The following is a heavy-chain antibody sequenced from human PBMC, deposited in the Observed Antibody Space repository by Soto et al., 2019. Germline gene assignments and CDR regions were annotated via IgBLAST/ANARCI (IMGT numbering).Heavy chain of an antibody. J-gene: IGHJ4*02. V-gene: IGHV1-3*01. CDR3: VRASLNAIDRFDY. CDR2: ITAANGNT. CDR1: GYIFTNYS. Sequence: ASVKVSCKASGYIFTNYSFHWVRQAPGQSLEWMGWITAANGNTQYSQDFQDRVSFTRDTSANTAYMELSSLTSEDTAVYYCVRASLNAIDRFDYWGQGTLVTVSS.